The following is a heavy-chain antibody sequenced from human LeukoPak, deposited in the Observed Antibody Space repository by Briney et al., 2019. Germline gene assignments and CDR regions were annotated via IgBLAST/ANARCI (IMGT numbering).Heavy chain of an antibody. CDR1: GFTFSSYS. D-gene: IGHD2-15*01. J-gene: IGHJ4*02. V-gene: IGHV3-21*04. CDR2: ISSSSSYI. Sequence: GGSLRLSCAASGFTFSSYSMNWVRQAPGKGLEWVSSISSSSSYIYYADSVKGRFTISRDNAKNSLYLQMNSLRAEDTAVYYCAKGIVVVVAATSLDYWGQGTLVTVSS. CDR3: AKGIVVVVAATSLDY.